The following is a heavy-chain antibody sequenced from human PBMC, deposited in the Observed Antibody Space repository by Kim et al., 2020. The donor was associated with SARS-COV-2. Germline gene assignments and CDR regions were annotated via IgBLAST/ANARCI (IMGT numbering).Heavy chain of an antibody. V-gene: IGHV5-10-1*01. J-gene: IGHJ6*02. CDR1: GYSFTSYW. D-gene: IGHD3-10*01. Sequence: GESLKISCKGSGYSFTSYWISWVRQMPGKGLEWMXRIDPSDSYTNYSPSFQGHVTISADKSISTAYLQWSSLKASDTAMYXCARRPIGSGGSGSYRGYGMDVXGQGTTVTVS. CDR2: IDPSDSYT. CDR3: ARRPIGSGGSGSYRGYGMDV.